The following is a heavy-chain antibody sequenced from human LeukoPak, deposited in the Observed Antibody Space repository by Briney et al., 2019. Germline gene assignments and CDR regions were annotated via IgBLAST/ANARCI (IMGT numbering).Heavy chain of an antibody. V-gene: IGHV1-46*01. D-gene: IGHD6-6*01. Sequence: PEASVKVSCKASGGTFSSYAIGWVRQAPGQGLEWMGIINPSGGSTSYAQKFQGRVTMTRDMSTSTVYMELSSLRSEDTAVYYCARDGWAARPRAGYYYYYYMDVWGKGTTVTVSS. CDR1: GGTFSSYA. CDR3: ARDGWAARPRAGYYYYYYMDV. CDR2: INPSGGST. J-gene: IGHJ6*03.